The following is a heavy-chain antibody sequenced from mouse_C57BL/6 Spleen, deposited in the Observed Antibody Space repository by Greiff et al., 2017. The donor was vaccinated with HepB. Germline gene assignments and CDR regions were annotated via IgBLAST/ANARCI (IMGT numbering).Heavy chain of an antibody. Sequence: VQLQQSGAELMKPGASVKLSCKATGYTFTGYWIEWVKQRPGHGLEWIGEILPGSGSTNYNEKFKGKATFTADTSSNTAYMELRSLTTEDSAIYYCARGGTTVVAPYYFDYWGQGTTLTVSS. V-gene: IGHV1-9*01. CDR1: GYTFTGYW. D-gene: IGHD1-1*01. CDR2: ILPGSGST. CDR3: ARGGTTVVAPYYFDY. J-gene: IGHJ2*01.